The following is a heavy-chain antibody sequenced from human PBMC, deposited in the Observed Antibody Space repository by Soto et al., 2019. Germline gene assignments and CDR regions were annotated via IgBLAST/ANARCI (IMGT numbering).Heavy chain of an antibody. J-gene: IGHJ5*02. V-gene: IGHV1-69*13. CDR1: GGTFSSYG. CDR3: ARAYRKRYLDWVSTRRGDNWFDP. Sequence: AVKVSCKASGGTFSSYGISWVRQAPGRGLEWMGLIIPIFGTANYAQKFQGRVTITADESASTAYMELSSLRSEDTAVYYCARAYRKRYLDWVSTRRGDNWFDPWGQGTLVTVSP. D-gene: IGHD3-9*01. CDR2: IIPIFGTA.